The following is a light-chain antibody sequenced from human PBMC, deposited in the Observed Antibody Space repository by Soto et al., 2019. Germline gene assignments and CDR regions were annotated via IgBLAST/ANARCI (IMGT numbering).Light chain of an antibody. Sequence: EIVLTQSPATLSLSPGERATLSCRARQSVSSSYLAWYQQKPGQAPSLLIYGASSRATGIPDRFSGSGSGTDFTLTISRLEPEDFAVYYCQQYGSSPVTFGQGTKVEIK. J-gene: IGKJ1*01. CDR2: GAS. V-gene: IGKV3-20*01. CDR1: QSVSSSY. CDR3: QQYGSSPVT.